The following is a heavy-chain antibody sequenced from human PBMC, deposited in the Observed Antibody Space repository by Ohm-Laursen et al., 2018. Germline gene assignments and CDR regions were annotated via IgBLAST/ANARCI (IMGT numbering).Heavy chain of an antibody. Sequence: SDTLSLTWAVYGGSFSGYYWSWIRQPPGKGLEWIGEINHSGSTNYNPSLKSRVTISVDTSKNQFSLKLSSVTAADTAVYYCARGRTTYSSSWVGMDVWGQGTTVTVSS. CDR3: ARGRTTYSSSWVGMDV. V-gene: IGHV4-34*01. CDR1: GGSFSGYY. CDR2: INHSGST. J-gene: IGHJ6*02. D-gene: IGHD6-13*01.